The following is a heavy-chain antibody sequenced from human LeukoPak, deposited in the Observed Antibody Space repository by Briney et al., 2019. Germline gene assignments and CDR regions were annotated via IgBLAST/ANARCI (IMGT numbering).Heavy chain of an antibody. CDR2: ISGSGGST. CDR3: AKFLPTHIVVANYYFDY. D-gene: IGHD2-21*01. V-gene: IGHV3-23*01. J-gene: IGHJ4*02. Sequence: GGSLRLSCAASGFTFSSYAMSWVRQAPGKGLEWVSAISGSGGSTYYADSVEGRFTISRDNSKNTLYLQMNSLRAEDTAVYYCAKFLPTHIVVANYYFDYWGQGALVTVSS. CDR1: GFTFSSYA.